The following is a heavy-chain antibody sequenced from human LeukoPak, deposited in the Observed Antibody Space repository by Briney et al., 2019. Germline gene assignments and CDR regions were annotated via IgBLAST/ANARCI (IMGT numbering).Heavy chain of an antibody. CDR3: AKDNYYGSSAVIDY. V-gene: IGHV3-30*18. CDR2: LSHDGNNE. D-gene: IGHD3-22*01. Sequence: GGSLRLSCAASGFTFSSYGMHLVRQAPGKGLEWVAALSHDGNNEFYADSVKGRFTISRDNSKSTLYLQMNSLRAGDTATFYCAKDNYYGSSAVIDYWGQGALVTVSS. J-gene: IGHJ4*02. CDR1: GFTFSSYG.